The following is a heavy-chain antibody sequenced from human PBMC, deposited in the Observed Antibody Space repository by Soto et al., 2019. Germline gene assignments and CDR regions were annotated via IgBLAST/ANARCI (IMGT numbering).Heavy chain of an antibody. D-gene: IGHD1-26*01. V-gene: IGHV4-59*08. CDR3: ARRYGSAIDY. J-gene: IGHJ4*02. CDR2: IYYSGST. Sequence: QVQLQESGPGLVKPSETLSLTCTVSGGTISSWYWSWIRQPPGKGLEWIGYIYYSGSTNCNPSLKRRVTISVDTPKNQFSLKLSSVTAADTAVYYCARRYGSAIDYWGQGTLVTVSS. CDR1: GGTISSWY.